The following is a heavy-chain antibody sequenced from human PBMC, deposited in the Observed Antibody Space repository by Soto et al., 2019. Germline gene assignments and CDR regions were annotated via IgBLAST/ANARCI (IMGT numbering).Heavy chain of an antibody. J-gene: IGHJ4*02. CDR2: ISHDGSRE. Sequence: QVQLVESGGGVVQPGRSLRLSCAASGFTFSSYAMHWVRQAPGKGLEWVAVISHDGSREYYLDSVKGRFTISRDNPKNTLYLQMDSLRAEDTAVYYCAKDRVESGLGEIDYWGQGTLVSVSS. V-gene: IGHV3-30*04. CDR3: AKDRVESGLGEIDY. CDR1: GFTFSSYA. D-gene: IGHD3-16*01.